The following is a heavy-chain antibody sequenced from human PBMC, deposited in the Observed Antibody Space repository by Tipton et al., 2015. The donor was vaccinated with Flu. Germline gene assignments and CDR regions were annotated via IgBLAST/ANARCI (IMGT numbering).Heavy chain of an antibody. D-gene: IGHD1-1*01. CDR1: GYTFSSYE. V-gene: IGHV1-8*01. J-gene: IGHJ2*01. Sequence: QVQLVQSGAEVKKPGASVKVSCKASGYTFSSYEINWVRQATGQGLEWMGWMSPNSGNTGYAQKFQGRVTMTRNTSISTAYMELTSLTSEDTAVYYCARNRQQSRYFDLWGRGTLVTVSS. CDR3: ARNRQQSRYFDL. CDR2: MSPNSGNT.